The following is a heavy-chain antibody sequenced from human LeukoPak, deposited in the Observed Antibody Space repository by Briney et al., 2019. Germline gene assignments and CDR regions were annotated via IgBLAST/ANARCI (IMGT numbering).Heavy chain of an antibody. Sequence: PGGSLRLSCAASGFTFSSYAMHWVRQAPGKGLEYVSAISSNGGSTYYANSVKGRFTISRDNSKNTLYLQMGSLRAEDTAVYYCARDLRFLEWLSIGFPQDYYYYGMDVWGQGTTVTVSS. V-gene: IGHV3-64*01. CDR3: ARDLRFLEWLSIGFPQDYYYYGMDV. D-gene: IGHD3-3*01. CDR1: GFTFSSYA. CDR2: ISSNGGST. J-gene: IGHJ6*02.